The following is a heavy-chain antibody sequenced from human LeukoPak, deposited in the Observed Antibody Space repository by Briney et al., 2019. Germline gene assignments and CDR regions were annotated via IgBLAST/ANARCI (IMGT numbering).Heavy chain of an antibody. CDR3: ARVSLSRSGWCLDY. CDR1: GFTFSDHY. V-gene: IGHV3-72*01. Sequence: GGSLRLSCAASGFTFSDHYMDWVRQAPGKGLEWAGRTRNKANGYTTEYAASVKGRFTISRDDSKNSLYLQMSSLKTEDTAVYYCARVSLSRSGWCLDYWGQGTLVTVSS. J-gene: IGHJ4*02. D-gene: IGHD6-13*01. CDR2: TRNKANGYTT.